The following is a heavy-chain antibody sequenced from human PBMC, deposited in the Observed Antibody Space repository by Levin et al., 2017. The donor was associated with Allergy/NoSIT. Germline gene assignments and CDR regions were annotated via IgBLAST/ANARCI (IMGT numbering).Heavy chain of an antibody. J-gene: IGHJ6*02. CDR2: ISYDGSNK. CDR3: ARGVYYYYGMDV. Sequence: GESLKISCAASGFTFSSYAMHWVRQAPGKGLEWVAVISYDGSNKYYADSVKGRFTISRDNSKNTLYLQMNSLRAEDTAVYYCARGVYYYYGMDVWGQGTTVTVSS. V-gene: IGHV3-30-3*01. CDR1: GFTFSSYA.